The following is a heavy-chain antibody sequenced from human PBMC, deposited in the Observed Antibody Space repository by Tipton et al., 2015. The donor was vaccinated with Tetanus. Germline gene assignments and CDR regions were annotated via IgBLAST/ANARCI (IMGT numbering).Heavy chain of an antibody. Sequence: QLVQSGAEVKKPGSSVRVSCKTSGGTFRTYAISWVRQAPGQGLEWMGGIFPLYGTANYAPKFQGRVTITADEPTGTAYMELNSLIAEDTAVYYCARPDRYCSGGGCDLALDSWGQGTMVTVSS. CDR3: ARPDRYCSGGGCDLALDS. CDR1: GGTFRTYA. D-gene: IGHD2-15*01. V-gene: IGHV1-69*01. J-gene: IGHJ4*02. CDR2: IFPLYGTA.